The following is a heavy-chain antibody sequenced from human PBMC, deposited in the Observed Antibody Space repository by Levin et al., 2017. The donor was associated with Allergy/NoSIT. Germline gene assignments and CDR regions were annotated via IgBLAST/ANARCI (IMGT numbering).Heavy chain of an antibody. D-gene: IGHD2-2*01. CDR1: GGSISGSSHY. V-gene: IGHV4-39*07. Sequence: SETLSLTCSVSGGSISGSSHYWGWIRQPPGKGLEWIGSVYSSGSIYDNPSLRSRVTMSVDTSKNQFSLSLRFVTAADTAVYFCAGEGAYCVSTSCYWFDYWGPGTLITVSS. CDR2: VYSSGSI. CDR3: AGEGAYCVSTSCYWFDY. J-gene: IGHJ4*02.